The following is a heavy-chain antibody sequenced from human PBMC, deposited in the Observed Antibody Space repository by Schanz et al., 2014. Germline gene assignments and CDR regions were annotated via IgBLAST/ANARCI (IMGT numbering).Heavy chain of an antibody. Sequence: QVQLVQSAPEVKKPGASVRVSCKASGYSFTTYDVNWVRQATGQGLEWMGWMNPTTGNRGYAQNFQGRVTMTRDTSLKTAYMEMTDLKFEDAALYYCAIHYGDRPLWGQGTLSAVSS. J-gene: IGHJ4*02. CDR1: GYSFTTYD. D-gene: IGHD4-17*01. V-gene: IGHV1-8*01. CDR3: AIHYGDRPL. CDR2: MNPTTGNR.